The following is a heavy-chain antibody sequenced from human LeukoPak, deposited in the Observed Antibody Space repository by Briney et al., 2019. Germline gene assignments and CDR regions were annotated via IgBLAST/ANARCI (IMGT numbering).Heavy chain of an antibody. Sequence: GGSLRLSCAASGFTFSSYAMSWVRQAPGKGLEWVGRIKSKTDGGTTDYAAPVKGRFTISRDDSKNTLYLQMNSLKTEDTAVYYCTTVSGLGAFDIWGQGTMVTVSS. CDR2: IKSKTDGGTT. V-gene: IGHV3-15*01. CDR1: GFTFSSYA. J-gene: IGHJ3*02. CDR3: TTVSGLGAFDI.